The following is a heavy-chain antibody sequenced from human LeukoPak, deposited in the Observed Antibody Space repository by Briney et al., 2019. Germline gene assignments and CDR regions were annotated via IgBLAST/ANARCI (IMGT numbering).Heavy chain of an antibody. CDR1: GYIFTNYY. Sequence: ASVKVSCKASGYIFTNYYMHWVRQAPGQGLEWMGIINPSGGSTTYTQKFQGRVTMTRDTSTSTVYMELSSLRFEDTAVYYCAARPGLAVAGFDYWGQGTLVTVSS. V-gene: IGHV1-46*01. CDR3: AARPGLAVAGFDY. CDR2: INPSGGST. J-gene: IGHJ4*02. D-gene: IGHD6-19*01.